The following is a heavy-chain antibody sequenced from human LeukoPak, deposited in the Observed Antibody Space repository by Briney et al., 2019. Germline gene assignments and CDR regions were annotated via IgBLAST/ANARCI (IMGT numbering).Heavy chain of an antibody. J-gene: IGHJ4*02. CDR1: GSTFSSYA. V-gene: IGHV3-48*03. CDR2: ISNSGTAT. CDR3: ARERTAVSDY. Sequence: GGSLRLSCAASGSTFSSYAFNWVRQAPGKGLEWVSFISNSGTATHYADSVKGRFSISRDSARNSVYLQMNSLRVEDTAVYYCARERTAVSDYWGQGTLVTVSS. D-gene: IGHD5/OR15-5a*01.